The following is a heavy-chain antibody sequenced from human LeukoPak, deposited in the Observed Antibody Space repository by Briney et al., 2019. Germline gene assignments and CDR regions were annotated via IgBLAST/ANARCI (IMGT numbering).Heavy chain of an antibody. CDR2: IYTSGST. J-gene: IGHJ4*02. V-gene: IGHV4-61*02. CDR3: ASPSLMSGEPSYFDF. D-gene: IGHD4-17*01. CDR1: GGSISSGSYY. Sequence: SETLSLTCTVSGGSISSGSYYWSWIRQPAGEGLEWIGRIYTSGSTNYNPSLKSRVTISVDTSKNQFSLKLTSVTAADTAVYYCASPSLMSGEPSYFDFWGQGTLVSVSA.